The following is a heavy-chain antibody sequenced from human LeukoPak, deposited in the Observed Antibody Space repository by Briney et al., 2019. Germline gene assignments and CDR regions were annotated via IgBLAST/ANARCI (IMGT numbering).Heavy chain of an antibody. J-gene: IGHJ4*02. Sequence: GGSLRLSCAASGFTFSSYAMHWVRQAPGQGLEWMGWINPNSGGTNYAQKFQGRVTMTRDTSISTAYMELSRLRSDDTAVYYRARDPPPLPDYWGQGTLVTVSS. V-gene: IGHV1-2*02. CDR3: ARDPPPLPDY. CDR1: GFTFSSYA. CDR2: INPNSGGT.